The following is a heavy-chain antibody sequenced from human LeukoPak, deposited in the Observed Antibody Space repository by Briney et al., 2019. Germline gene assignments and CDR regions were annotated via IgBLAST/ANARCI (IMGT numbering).Heavy chain of an antibody. Sequence: GASVKVSCKASGGTFGNYAISWVRQAPGHGLEWMGGIIPIYGTRNYALKFQGRVTITTDESTSSANMELSSLTSEDTAVYYCARGQRPTDITIFLTPFYYHMDVWGKGTTVTVS. V-gene: IGHV1-69*05. D-gene: IGHD3-9*01. CDR1: GGTFGNYA. CDR2: IIPIYGTR. J-gene: IGHJ6*03. CDR3: ARGQRPTDITIFLTPFYYHMDV.